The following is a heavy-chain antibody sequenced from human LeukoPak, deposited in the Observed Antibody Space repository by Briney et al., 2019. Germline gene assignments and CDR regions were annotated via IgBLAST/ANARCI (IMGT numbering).Heavy chain of an antibody. CDR2: IYYSGST. CDR1: GGSISSGGYY. CDR3: ARARAGGYCSSTSCHDPYYYYGMDV. D-gene: IGHD2-2*01. Sequence: SETLSLTCTVSGGSISSGGYYWSWIRQHPGKGLEWIGYIYYSGSTYYNPSLKSRVTISVDRSKNQFSLELSSVTAADTAVYYCARARAGGYCSSTSCHDPYYYYGMDVWGQGTTVTVSS. V-gene: IGHV4-31*03. J-gene: IGHJ6*02.